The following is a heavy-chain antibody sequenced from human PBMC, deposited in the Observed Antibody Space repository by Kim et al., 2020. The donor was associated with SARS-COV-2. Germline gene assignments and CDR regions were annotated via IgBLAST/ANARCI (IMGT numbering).Heavy chain of an antibody. V-gene: IGHV1-69*13. Sequence: SVKVSCKASGGTFSSYAISWVRQAPGQGLEWMGGIIPIFGTANYAQKFQGRVTITADESTSTAYMELSSLRSEDTAVYYCARDHLVRGVIFKERNYYGMDVWGQGTTVTVSS. J-gene: IGHJ6*02. CDR2: IIPIFGTA. CDR1: GGTFSSYA. CDR3: ARDHLVRGVIFKERNYYGMDV. D-gene: IGHD3-10*01.